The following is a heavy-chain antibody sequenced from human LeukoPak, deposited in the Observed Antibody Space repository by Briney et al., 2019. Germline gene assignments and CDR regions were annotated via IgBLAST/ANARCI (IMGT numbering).Heavy chain of an antibody. D-gene: IGHD1/OR15-1a*01. V-gene: IGHV3-74*01. CDR2: ISSDGIST. Sequence: GGSLRLSCAASGFTFSTYWMHWVRQVPGKGLVWVSRISSDGISTAYADSVKGRFTLSRDNAKNTLYLQMNSLRADDTAVYYCARGQTGTLDAFDIWGQGTMVTVSS. J-gene: IGHJ3*02. CDR3: ARGQTGTLDAFDI. CDR1: GFTFSTYW.